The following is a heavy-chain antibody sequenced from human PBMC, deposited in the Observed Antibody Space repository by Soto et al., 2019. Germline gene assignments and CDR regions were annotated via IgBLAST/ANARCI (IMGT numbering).Heavy chain of an antibody. Sequence: SVKVSCKASGGTFSSYTISWVRQAPGQGLEWMGRIIPILGIANYAQKFQGRVTITADKSTSTAYLDLWTLISDDTAVYYCARSWVTGKGGIDVWGQGTTVTVSS. V-gene: IGHV1-69*02. D-gene: IGHD3-16*01. CDR1: GGTFSSYT. J-gene: IGHJ6*02. CDR3: ARSWVTGKGGIDV. CDR2: IIPILGIA.